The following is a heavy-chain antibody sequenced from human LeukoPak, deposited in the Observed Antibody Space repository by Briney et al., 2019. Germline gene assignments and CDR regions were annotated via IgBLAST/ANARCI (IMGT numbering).Heavy chain of an antibody. V-gene: IGHV3-30*04. CDR1: GFTFSSYA. J-gene: IGHJ4*02. Sequence: GGSLRLSCAASGFTFSSYAMHWVRQAPGKGLEWVAVISYDGSNKYYADSVKGRFTISRDNSKNTLYLQMNSPRAEDTAMYYCGLVGYWGQGTLVTVSS. CDR2: ISYDGSNK. CDR3: GLVGY.